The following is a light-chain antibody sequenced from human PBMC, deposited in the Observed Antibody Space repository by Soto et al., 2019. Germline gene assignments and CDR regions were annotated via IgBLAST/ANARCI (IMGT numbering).Light chain of an antibody. J-gene: IGKJ1*01. Sequence: EIVMTQSPATLSVSPGERGTLSCRASQSVSSNLAWYQQKPGQAHRLLIYGASTRATGIPARFSGSRSGTEFTLTISSLQSEDFAVYYCQQYNNWPWTFGQGTKVEIK. CDR2: GAS. V-gene: IGKV3-15*01. CDR3: QQYNNWPWT. CDR1: QSVSSN.